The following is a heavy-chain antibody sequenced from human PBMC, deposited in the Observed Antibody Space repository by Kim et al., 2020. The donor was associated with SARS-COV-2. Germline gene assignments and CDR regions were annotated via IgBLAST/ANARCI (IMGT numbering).Heavy chain of an antibody. CDR3: AKDRFYYYYYGMDV. Sequence: GGSLRLSCAASGFTFSSYGMHWVRQAPGKGLEWVAVISYDGSNKYYADSVKGRFTISRDNSKNTLYLQMNSLRAEDTAVYYCAKDRFYYYYYGMDVWGQGTTVTVSS. V-gene: IGHV3-30*18. J-gene: IGHJ6*02. CDR2: ISYDGSNK. CDR1: GFTFSSYG.